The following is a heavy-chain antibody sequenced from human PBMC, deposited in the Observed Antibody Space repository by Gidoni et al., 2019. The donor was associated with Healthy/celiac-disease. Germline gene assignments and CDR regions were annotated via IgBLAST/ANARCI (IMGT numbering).Heavy chain of an antibody. CDR1: AYPFTGTY. CDR2: INPNSGGT. D-gene: IGHD3-22*01. CDR3: SSLGPVLAYDYDSSGYYPNDY. V-gene: IGHV1-2*02. J-gene: IGHJ4*02. Sequence: QVQLVQSGTEVKQPGASVKVSCKASAYPFTGTYMLWVRQAPGQGLEWTGWINPNSGGTNYAQKLQGRDTMTRDTSISTAYIELSRLRSDDTAVYYCSSLGPVLAYDYDSSGYYPNDYWGQGTLVTVSS.